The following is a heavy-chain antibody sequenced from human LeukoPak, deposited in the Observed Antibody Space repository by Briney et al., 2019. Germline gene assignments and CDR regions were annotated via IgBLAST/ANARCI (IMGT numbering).Heavy chain of an antibody. D-gene: IGHD3-3*01. CDR3: AREGGTYYDFWSGYYTPGDAFDI. CDR1: GSSISSYY. CDR2: IYYSGST. V-gene: IGHV4-59*01. Sequence: PSETLSLTCTVSGSSISSYYWSWIRQPPGKGLEWIGYIYYSGSTNYNPSLKSRVTISVDTSKNQFSLKLSSVTAADTAVYYCAREGGTYYDFWSGYYTPGDAFDIWGQGTMVTVSS. J-gene: IGHJ3*02.